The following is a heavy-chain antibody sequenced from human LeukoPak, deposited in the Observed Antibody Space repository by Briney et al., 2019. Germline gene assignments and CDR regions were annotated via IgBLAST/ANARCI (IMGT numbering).Heavy chain of an antibody. D-gene: IGHD3-10*01. J-gene: IGHJ4*02. Sequence: GGSLRLSCAASGFTFSSYDMSWVRQAPGKGLEWVSAINGSGGSTYYADSVKGRFTISRDNSKNTLYLQMNSLRAEDTAVYYCAKEGLLWFGEPSWGQGTLVTVSS. V-gene: IGHV3-23*01. CDR3: AKEGLLWFGEPS. CDR1: GFTFSSYD. CDR2: INGSGGST.